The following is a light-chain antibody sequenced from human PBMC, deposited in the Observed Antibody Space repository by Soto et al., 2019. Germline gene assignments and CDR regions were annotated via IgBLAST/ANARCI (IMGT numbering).Light chain of an antibody. J-gene: IGKJ2*01. CDR1: QSVSSSY. V-gene: IGKV3-20*01. Sequence: EIVLTQSPGTLSLSPGERATLSCRASQSVSSSYLAWYQRKPGQAPRLLIYGASSRATGIPDRFSGSGSGTDFTLTISRLEPEDFAVYYCQQYGSSPYTFGQGTNLEIK. CDR2: GAS. CDR3: QQYGSSPYT.